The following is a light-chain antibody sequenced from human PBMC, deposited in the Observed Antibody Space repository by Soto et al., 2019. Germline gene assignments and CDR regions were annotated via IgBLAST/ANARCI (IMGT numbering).Light chain of an antibody. CDR1: QGISNY. J-gene: IGKJ3*01. Sequence: DIQMTQSPYSLSASVGDRVTITCRASQGISNYLAWYQQKPGKVPKLLIYAASTLQSGVPSRFSGSGSGTDFTLTISSLQPEDVATYYRQKYNSAPQVTFGPGTKVDIK. CDR3: QKYNSAPQVT. V-gene: IGKV1-27*01. CDR2: AAS.